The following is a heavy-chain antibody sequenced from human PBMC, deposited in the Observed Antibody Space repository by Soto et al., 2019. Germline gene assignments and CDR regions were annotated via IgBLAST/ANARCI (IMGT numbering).Heavy chain of an antibody. Sequence: SLRLSCVASRFELTSSMMNWVRRARGKGLEWVASISGSGKDTFYRHSVKGRFAISRDSAGTSLFLRMDSVKVEDTAVYHCARVHLVAGSAFYCAMDVWGPGTAVTVSS. CDR2: ISGSGKDT. D-gene: IGHD6-6*01. CDR3: ARVHLVAGSAFYCAMDV. V-gene: IGHV3-21*01. CDR1: RFELTSSM. J-gene: IGHJ6*02.